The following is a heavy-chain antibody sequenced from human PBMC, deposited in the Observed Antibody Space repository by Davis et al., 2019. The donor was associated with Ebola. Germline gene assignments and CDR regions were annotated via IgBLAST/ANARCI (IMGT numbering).Heavy chain of an antibody. D-gene: IGHD4-17*01. CDR3: ARDDLVTTSYYYGMDV. J-gene: IGHJ6*02. V-gene: IGHV4-59*01. CDR1: GGSISSYY. Sequence: SETLSLTCTVSGGSISSYYWSWIRQPPGKGLEWIGYIYYSGSTNYNPSLKSRVTISVDTSKNQFSLKLSSVTAADTAVYYCARDDLVTTSYYYGMDVWGQGTTVTVSS. CDR2: IYYSGST.